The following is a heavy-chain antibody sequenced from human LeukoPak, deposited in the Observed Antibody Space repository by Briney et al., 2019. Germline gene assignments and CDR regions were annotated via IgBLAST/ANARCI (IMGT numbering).Heavy chain of an antibody. V-gene: IGHV1-18*01. Sequence: ASVKVSCKASGYTFTSYGISWVRQAPGQGLERMGWISAYNGNTNYAQKLQGRVTMTTDTSTSTAYMELRSLRSDDTAVYYCARDRWQQLVQYYYYMDVWGKGTTVTVSS. CDR2: ISAYNGNT. CDR3: ARDRWQQLVQYYYYMDV. CDR1: GYTFTSYG. J-gene: IGHJ6*03. D-gene: IGHD6-13*01.